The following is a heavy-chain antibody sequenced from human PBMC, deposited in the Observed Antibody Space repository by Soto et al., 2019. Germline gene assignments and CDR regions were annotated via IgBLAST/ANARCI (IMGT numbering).Heavy chain of an antibody. V-gene: IGHV3-23*01. CDR1: GFTFSSYA. D-gene: IGHD6-13*01. J-gene: IGHJ4*02. CDR3: AKVGGVLQQQPSYYFDY. Sequence: GGSLRLSCAAFGFTFSSYAMSWVRQAPGKGLEWVSAISGSGGSTYYADSVKGRFTISRDNSKNTLYLQMNSLRAEDTAVYYCAKVGGVLQQQPSYYFDYWGQGTLVTVSS. CDR2: ISGSGGST.